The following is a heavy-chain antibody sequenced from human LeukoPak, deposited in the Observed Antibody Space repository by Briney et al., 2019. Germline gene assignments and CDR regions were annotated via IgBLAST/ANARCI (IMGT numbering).Heavy chain of an antibody. Sequence: GGSLRLSCVASGFTFSTYGMSWVRQAPGKGLEWVSTTSDRAGSSSCSDSVKGRFTISRDNSKNTLYLQMNSLRAEDTAVYYCANNRIVGITPLDYWGQGTLVIVSS. J-gene: IGHJ4*02. D-gene: IGHD1-26*01. CDR3: ANNRIVGITPLDY. V-gene: IGHV3-23*01. CDR1: GFTFSTYG. CDR2: TSDRAGSS.